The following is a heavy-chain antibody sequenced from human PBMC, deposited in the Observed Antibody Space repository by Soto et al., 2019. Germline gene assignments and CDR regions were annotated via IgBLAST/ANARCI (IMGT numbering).Heavy chain of an antibody. J-gene: IGHJ6*02. CDR3: STSSRNEYNFAMGA. CDR2: IYSGGST. Sequence: EVHLVETGGGLIQPGGSLRLSCAASGLSVSSRDMSWVRQASGKGLEWVSVIYSGGSTHDADSVKGRFTISRDNSKNTVNLQMNSLRVDDTAVYFCSTSSRNEYNFAMGAWCQGTTVIVSS. CDR1: GLSVSSRD. V-gene: IGHV3-53*02. D-gene: IGHD6-6*01.